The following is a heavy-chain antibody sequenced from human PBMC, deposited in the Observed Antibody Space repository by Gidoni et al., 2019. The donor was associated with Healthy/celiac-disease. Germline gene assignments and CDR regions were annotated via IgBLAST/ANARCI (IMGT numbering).Heavy chain of an antibody. CDR2: ISWDGGST. CDR1: DFPFSHYA. D-gene: IGHD5-18*01. CDR3: AKDIRGSYGSNGMDV. Sequence: VQLGESGGVVVQPGGSLRLSWAASDFPFSHYAMDWVRQAPGKGLEWVSLISWDGGSTYYADSVKGRFTISRDNSKNSLYLQMNSLRTEDTALYYCAKDIRGSYGSNGMDVWGQGTTVTVSS. J-gene: IGHJ6*02. V-gene: IGHV3-43*01.